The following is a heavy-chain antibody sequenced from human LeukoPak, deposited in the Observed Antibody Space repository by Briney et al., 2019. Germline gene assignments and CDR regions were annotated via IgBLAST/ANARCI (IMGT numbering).Heavy chain of an antibody. J-gene: IGHJ4*02. CDR1: GFIFDTHD. Sequence: GGSLRLSCGASGFIFDTHDMHWVRQAPGKGLEWVAFIRSDGYHTYYADSVKGRFTITRDNSKNTLYLQMNSLRLEDMALYYCAKPSGSGVDYWGRGTRVTVSS. V-gene: IGHV3-30*02. D-gene: IGHD1-26*01. CDR3: AKPSGSGVDY. CDR2: IRSDGYHT.